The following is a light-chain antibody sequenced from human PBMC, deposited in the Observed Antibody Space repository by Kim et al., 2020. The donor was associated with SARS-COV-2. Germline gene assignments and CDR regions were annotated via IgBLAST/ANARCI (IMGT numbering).Light chain of an antibody. Sequence: SYELTQPPSVSVAPGKTARITCGGNNIGSKSVHWYQQKPGQAPVLVIYYDSDRPSGIPERFSGSNSGNTATLTISRVEAGDEADYYCQAWDSSSDLSVFG. V-gene: IGLV3-21*01. CDR2: YDS. CDR3: QAWDSSSDLSV. J-gene: IGLJ3*02. CDR1: NIGSKS.